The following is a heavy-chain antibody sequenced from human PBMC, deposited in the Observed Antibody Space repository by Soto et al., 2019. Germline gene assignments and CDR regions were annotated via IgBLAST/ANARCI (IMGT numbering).Heavy chain of an antibody. Sequence: GGSLRLSCAASGFTFSSYAMHWVRQAPGKGLEWVAVISYDGSNKYYADSVKGRFTISRDNAKNSLYLQMNSLRAEDTALYYCAKDIDFDVTTGLDYWGQGTLVTVSS. CDR2: ISYDGSNK. J-gene: IGHJ4*02. CDR1: GFTFSSYA. CDR3: AKDIDFDVTTGLDY. D-gene: IGHD2-8*02. V-gene: IGHV3-30-3*01.